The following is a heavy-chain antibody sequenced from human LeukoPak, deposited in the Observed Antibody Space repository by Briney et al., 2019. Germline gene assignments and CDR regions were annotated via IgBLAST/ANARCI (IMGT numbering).Heavy chain of an antibody. CDR2: INPNSGGT. Sequence: ASVKVSCKASGYTFTGYYMHWVRQAPGQGLEWMGWINPNSGGTSYAQKFQGRVTMTRDTSISTAYMELSRLRSDDTAVYYCARVEGYNGMDVWGQGTTVTVSS. J-gene: IGHJ6*02. V-gene: IGHV1-2*02. CDR3: ARVEGYNGMDV. D-gene: IGHD3-16*02. CDR1: GYTFTGYY.